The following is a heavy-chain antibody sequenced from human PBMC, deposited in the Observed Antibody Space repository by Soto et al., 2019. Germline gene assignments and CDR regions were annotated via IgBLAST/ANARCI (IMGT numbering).Heavy chain of an antibody. CDR1: XXSIXXGGYS. CDR3: XXXIAXRPLGY. J-gene: IGHJ4*02. Sequence: QLQLQESGSGLVXXXXXXSLTXAVXXXSIXXGGYSWSWIRQPPGKGLEWIGYIYHSGSTYYNPSLKSRVTISVDRSKNQFSLKLSSVTAADTAVXYCXXXIAXRPLGYWGQGTLVTVSS. CDR2: IYHSGST. V-gene: IGHV4-30-2*01. D-gene: IGHD6-6*01.